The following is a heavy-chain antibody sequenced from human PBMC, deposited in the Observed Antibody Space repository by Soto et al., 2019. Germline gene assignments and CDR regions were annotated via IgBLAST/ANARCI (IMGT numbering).Heavy chain of an antibody. CDR2: IYYSGST. CDR1: GGSISSYY. CDR3: AREGPYCSGGSCYSVFDY. D-gene: IGHD2-15*01. Sequence: SETLSLTCTVSGGSISSYYWSWIRQPPGKGLEWIGYIYYSGSTNYNPSLKSRVTLSVDTSKNQFSLKLSSVTAADTAVYYCAREGPYCSGGSCYSVFDYWGQGTLVTVSS. J-gene: IGHJ4*02. V-gene: IGHV4-59*01.